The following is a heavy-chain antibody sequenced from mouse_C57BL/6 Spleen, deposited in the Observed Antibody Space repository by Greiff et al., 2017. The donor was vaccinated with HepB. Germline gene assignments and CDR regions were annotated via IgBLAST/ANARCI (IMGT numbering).Heavy chain of an antibody. CDR2: INPNYGTT. D-gene: IGHD1-1*01. J-gene: IGHJ1*03. CDR3: ASGGGSSFYWYFDV. V-gene: IGHV1-39*01. CDR1: GYSFTDYN. Sequence: EVQLQQGGPGLVKPGASVKISCKASGYSFTDYNMNWVKQSNGKSLEWIGVINPNYGTTSYNQKFKGKATLTVDQSSSTAYMQLNSLTSEDSAVYYCASGGGSSFYWYFDVWGTGTTVTVSS.